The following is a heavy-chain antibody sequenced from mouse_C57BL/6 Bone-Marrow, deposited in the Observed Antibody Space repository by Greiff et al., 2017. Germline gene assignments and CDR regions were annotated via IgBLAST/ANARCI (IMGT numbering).Heavy chain of an antibody. CDR1: GYTFTDYY. J-gene: IGHJ4*01. Sequence: EVQLQQSGPELVKPGASVKISCKASGYTFTDYYMNWVKQSHGKSLEWIGDINPNNGGTSYNQKFKGKATLTVDKSSSTAYMELRRLTSEDSAVYYCAVWSYYARDYWGQGTSVTVSS. D-gene: IGHD2-10*02. V-gene: IGHV1-26*01. CDR3: AVWSYYARDY. CDR2: INPNNGGT.